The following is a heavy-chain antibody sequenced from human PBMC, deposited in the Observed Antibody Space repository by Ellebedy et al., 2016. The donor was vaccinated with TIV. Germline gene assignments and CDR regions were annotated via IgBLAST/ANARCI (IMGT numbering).Heavy chain of an antibody. V-gene: IGHV3-15*07. CDR3: TTGGYGSGSEY. CDR1: GFVFTKAW. CDR2: IKSKADGETT. D-gene: IGHD3-10*01. Sequence: GGSLRLSXAASGFVFTKAWLNWVRQTPRKRLEWVGRIKSKADGETTDLLAPVKGRFSISRDDSTNTLYLQMNSLKTEDTGVYYCTTGGYGSGSEYWGQGVLVTVSS. J-gene: IGHJ4*02.